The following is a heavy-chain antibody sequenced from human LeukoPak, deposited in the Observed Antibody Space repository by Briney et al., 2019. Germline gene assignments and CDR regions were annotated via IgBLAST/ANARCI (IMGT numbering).Heavy chain of an antibody. CDR2: IYQSGST. V-gene: IGHV4-38-2*02. D-gene: IGHD5-18*01. CDR1: GYSISSGCY. CDR3: ARDDSRVNSYGPSDY. Sequence: SETLSLTCTVCGYSISSGCYWGWIRQTPGKGLEWIGSIYQSGSTSYNPSLKSRVTISVDTSKNQFSLKLSSVTAADTAVYYCARDDSRVNSYGPSDYWGQGTLVTVSS. J-gene: IGHJ4*02.